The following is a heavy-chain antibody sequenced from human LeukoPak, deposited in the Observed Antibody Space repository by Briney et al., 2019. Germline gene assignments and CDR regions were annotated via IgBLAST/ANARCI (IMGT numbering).Heavy chain of an antibody. V-gene: IGHV3-23*01. CDR3: AKDIAQGYTFGSIEQDY. J-gene: IGHJ4*02. Sequence: PGGSLRLSCAVSRLTFSRYAMSWVRQAPGKGLEWVSDISESGSGTYYADSVKGRFTISRDNSKDTLSLQMNSLRAEDTAVYYCAKDIAQGYTFGSIEQDYWGQGTLVTVSS. CDR1: RLTFSRYA. D-gene: IGHD5-18*01. CDR2: ISESGSGT.